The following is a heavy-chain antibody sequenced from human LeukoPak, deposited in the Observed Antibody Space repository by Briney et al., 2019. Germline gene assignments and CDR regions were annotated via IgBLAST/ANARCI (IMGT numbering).Heavy chain of an antibody. CDR2: IYHSGST. CDR3: ARVGLLELSAPRYFDY. D-gene: IGHD1-7*01. J-gene: IGHJ4*02. Sequence: SETLSLTCTVSGYSISSGYYWGWIRQPPGKGLEWIGSIYHSGSTYYNPSLKSRVTISVDTSKNQFSLKLSSVTAADTAVYYCARVGLLELSAPRYFDYWGQGTLVTVSS. V-gene: IGHV4-38-2*02. CDR1: GYSISSGYY.